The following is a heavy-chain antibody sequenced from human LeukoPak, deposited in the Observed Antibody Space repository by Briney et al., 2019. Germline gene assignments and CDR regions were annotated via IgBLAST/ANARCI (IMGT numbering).Heavy chain of an antibody. CDR3: ARDRDDSTNYTPYYFDY. CDR2: IHHGVST. CDR1: GYSISSGYY. J-gene: IGHJ4*02. V-gene: IGHV4-38-2*02. Sequence: PSETLSLTCSVSGYSISSGYYWGWIRQPPGRGLEWIGSIHHGVSTFYNPSLKSRVTISVDTSNNHFSLRLTSVTAADTAVYYCARDRDDSTNYTPYYFDYWGQGALVAVSS. D-gene: IGHD2-8*01.